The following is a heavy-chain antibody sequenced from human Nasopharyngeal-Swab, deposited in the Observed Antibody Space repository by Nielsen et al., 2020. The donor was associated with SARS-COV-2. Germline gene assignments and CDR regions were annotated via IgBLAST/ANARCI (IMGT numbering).Heavy chain of an antibody. J-gene: IGHJ3*02. CDR1: GFTFSSYG. Sequence: GESLKISCAASGFTFSSYGMHWVRQAPGKGLEWVAVISYDGSNKHYADSVKGRFTISRDNSKSTLYLQMNSLRPEDTAVYYCAREGITIPGGAFDIWGQGTMVTVSS. CDR2: ISYDGSNK. D-gene: IGHD1-14*01. CDR3: AREGITIPGGAFDI. V-gene: IGHV3-30*03.